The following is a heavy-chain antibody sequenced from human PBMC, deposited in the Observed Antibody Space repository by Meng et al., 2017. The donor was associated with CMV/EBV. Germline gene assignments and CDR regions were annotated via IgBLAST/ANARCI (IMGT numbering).Heavy chain of an antibody. CDR3: ARVTSVAYYFDY. CDR1: GYTFTGYY. V-gene: IGHV1-2*02. D-gene: IGHD3-16*01. Sequence: CKASGYTFTGYYMHWVRQAPGQGLEWMGWINPNSGGTNYAQRFQGRVTMTRDTSISTAYMELSRLRSDDTAVYYCARVTSVAYYFDYWGQGTLVTVSS. CDR2: INPNSGGT. J-gene: IGHJ4*02.